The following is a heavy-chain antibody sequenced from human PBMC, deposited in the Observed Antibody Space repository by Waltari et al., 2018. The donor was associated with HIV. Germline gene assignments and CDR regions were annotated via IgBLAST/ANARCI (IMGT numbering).Heavy chain of an antibody. CDR1: GFTFINYD. Sequence: EVQVLESGGGLVQPGGSLRLSCAASGFTFINYDMRWVRQAPGKGLEWVSAISGSGGSTYYGDSVKGRFTVSRDNSKNTLYLQMNSLRAEDTALYYCARYCFDSSGYYGKVPFDTWGQGTMVTVSS. V-gene: IGHV3-23*01. CDR3: ARYCFDSSGYYGKVPFDT. D-gene: IGHD3-22*01. CDR2: ISGSGGST. J-gene: IGHJ3*02.